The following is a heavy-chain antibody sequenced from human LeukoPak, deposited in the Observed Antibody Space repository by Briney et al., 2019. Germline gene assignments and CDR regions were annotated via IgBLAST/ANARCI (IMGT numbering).Heavy chain of an antibody. J-gene: IGHJ4*02. CDR3: ARELFGSGSCPEY. Sequence: GGSLRLSCTAPGFTFSSYAIHGIRQAPGKGLEWVALVWHDGSNRYYSEAVKGRFTISRDNSKNTVYLQINSLRAEDTAVYYCARELFGSGSCPEYWGQGTRVTASS. V-gene: IGHV3-33*01. CDR2: VWHDGSNR. CDR1: GFTFSSYA. D-gene: IGHD3-10*01.